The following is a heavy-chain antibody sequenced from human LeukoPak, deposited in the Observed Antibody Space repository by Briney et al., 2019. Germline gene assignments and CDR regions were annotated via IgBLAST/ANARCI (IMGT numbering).Heavy chain of an antibody. V-gene: IGHV1-24*01. Sequence: ASVKVSCKVSGYTLTELSMHWVRQAPGKGLEWMGGFDPEDGETIYAQKFKGRVTMTEDTSTDTAYMELSSLRSEDTAVYYCARETFSWELDYYYYYMDVWGKGTTVTVSS. CDR2: FDPEDGET. CDR1: GYTLTELS. D-gene: IGHD3-10*01. J-gene: IGHJ6*03. CDR3: ARETFSWELDYYYYYMDV.